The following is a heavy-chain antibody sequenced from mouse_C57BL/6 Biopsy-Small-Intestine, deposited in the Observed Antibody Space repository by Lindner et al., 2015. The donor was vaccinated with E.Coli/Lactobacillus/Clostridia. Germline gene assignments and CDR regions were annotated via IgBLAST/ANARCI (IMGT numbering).Heavy chain of an antibody. CDR3: AREYCGGDCPGFLDY. Sequence: SVKVSCKASGYTFTRYYMHWVRQAPGQGLEWMGIIKPSGGTASCAQKFQGRVTMTRDTSTSTVYMELSSLRSEDTAVYYCAREYCGGDCPGFLDYWGQGTLVTVSS. CDR1: GYTFTRYY. J-gene: IGHJ4*01. V-gene: IGHV1-64*01. CDR2: IKPSGGTA. D-gene: IGHD2-13*01.